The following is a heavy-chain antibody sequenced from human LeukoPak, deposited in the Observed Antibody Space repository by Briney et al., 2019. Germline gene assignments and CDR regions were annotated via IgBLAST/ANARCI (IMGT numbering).Heavy chain of an antibody. CDR1: GGSISSYY. D-gene: IGHD1-26*01. CDR3: VRGGIVGTTARVPLFDY. Sequence: SETLSLTCTVSGGSISSYYWSWVRQPPGKGLEWIGYIYFSGSTSYDPSLKSRVTMSVNTSKNQFSLKLSSLTAADTAVYYCVRGGIVGTTARVPLFDYWGQGTLVTVSS. CDR2: IYFSGST. J-gene: IGHJ4*02. V-gene: IGHV4-59*01.